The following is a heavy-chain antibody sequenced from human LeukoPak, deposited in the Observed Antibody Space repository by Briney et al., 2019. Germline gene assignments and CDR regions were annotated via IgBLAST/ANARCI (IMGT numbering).Heavy chain of an antibody. J-gene: IGHJ4*02. Sequence: ASVKVSCKASGYTFTSYDINWVRQATGQGLEWMGWMNPSSGNTGYAQNFQGRVTMTRNTSISTAYMELSSLRSEDTAVYYSARGPYCSSTSGYGDGLDHWGQGTLVTVSS. CDR2: MNPSSGNT. CDR1: GYTFTSYD. CDR3: ARGPYCSSTSGYGDGLDH. V-gene: IGHV1-8*01. D-gene: IGHD2-2*01.